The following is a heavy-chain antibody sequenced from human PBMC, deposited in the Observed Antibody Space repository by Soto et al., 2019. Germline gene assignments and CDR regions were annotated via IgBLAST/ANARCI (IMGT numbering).Heavy chain of an antibody. D-gene: IGHD4-17*01. CDR1: GGSMSNYY. V-gene: IGHV4-59*01. Sequence: SETLSLTCTVSGGSMSNYYWGWIRQPPGKGLEWIGYIYYRGNTNYNPSLKSRVTLSVDTSKNQFSLKVTSVTAADTAVYYCARILSDSGDLFDYWGQGTLGTVS. CDR3: ARILSDSGDLFDY. J-gene: IGHJ4*02. CDR2: IYYRGNT.